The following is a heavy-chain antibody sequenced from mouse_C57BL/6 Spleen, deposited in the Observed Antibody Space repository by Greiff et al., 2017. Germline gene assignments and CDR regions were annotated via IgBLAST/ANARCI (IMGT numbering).Heavy chain of an antibody. CDR3: ASLVTTSDYYAMDY. J-gene: IGHJ4*01. Sequence: QVQLQQSGPGLVQPSQSLSITCTVSGFSLTSYGVHWVRQSPGKGLEWLGVIWSGGSTDYNAAFISRLSIRTDNSKSQVFFKMNSLQADDTAIYYCASLVTTSDYYAMDYWGQGTSVTVSS. CDR1: GFSLTSYG. V-gene: IGHV2-2*01. CDR2: IWSGGST. D-gene: IGHD2-5*01.